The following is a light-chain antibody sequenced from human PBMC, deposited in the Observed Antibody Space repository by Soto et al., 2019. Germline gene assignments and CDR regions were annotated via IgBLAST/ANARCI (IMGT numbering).Light chain of an antibody. V-gene: IGLV4-60*02. J-gene: IGLJ3*02. CDR3: ETWDSNTHTV. CDR1: SGHSSYI. CDR2: LDGSGSY. Sequence: QPVLTQSSSASASLGSSVKLTCTLSSGHSSYIIAWHQQQPGKAPRYLMKLDGSGSYNKGSGVPDRFSGSSSGADRYLTISNLQFEDEDDYYCETWDSNTHTVFGGGTKLTVL.